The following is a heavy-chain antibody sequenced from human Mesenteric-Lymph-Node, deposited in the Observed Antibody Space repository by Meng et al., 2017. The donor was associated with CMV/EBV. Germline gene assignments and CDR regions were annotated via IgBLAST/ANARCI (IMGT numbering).Heavy chain of an antibody. CDR2: INWNGGST. CDR3: ASFGSYDTSGYFDY. D-gene: IGHD3-22*01. CDR1: GFTFVDYG. Sequence: GGSLRLSCAASGFTFVDYGMSWVRQAPGKGLEWVSGINWNGGSTGYADSVKGRFTISRDNAKNSLYLQMNSLRAEDTAVYYCASFGSYDTSGYFDYWGQGTLVTVSS. V-gene: IGHV3-20*04. J-gene: IGHJ4*02.